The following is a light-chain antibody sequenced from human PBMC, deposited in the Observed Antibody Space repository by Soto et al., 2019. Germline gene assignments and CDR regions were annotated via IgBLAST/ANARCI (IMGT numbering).Light chain of an antibody. J-gene: IGLJ2*01. Sequence: HSALTQPASVSGSPGQSITISCTGTSSDICTYKYVSWFQHHPGNAPKLIIFEVSNRPSGISDRFSGFQSANTAYLTISGVQPEEEADYYCSSYTTIKTVVFGGGTKLTVL. CDR1: SSDICTYKY. CDR2: EVS. CDR3: SSYTTIKTVV. V-gene: IGLV2-14*01.